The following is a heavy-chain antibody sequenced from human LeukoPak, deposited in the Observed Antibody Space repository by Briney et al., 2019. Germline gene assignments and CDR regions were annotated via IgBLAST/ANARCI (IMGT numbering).Heavy chain of an antibody. CDR1: GGSISSYY. D-gene: IGHD3-3*01. CDR3: ARHLRKYDFWSGYTY. V-gene: IGHV4-59*08. CDR2: IYYGGST. J-gene: IGHJ4*02. Sequence: ASETLSLTCTVSGGSISSYYWSWIRQPPGKGLEWIGYIYYGGSTNYNPSLKSRVTISVDTSKNQFSLKLSSVTAADTAVYYCARHLRKYDFWSGYTYWGQGTLVTVSS.